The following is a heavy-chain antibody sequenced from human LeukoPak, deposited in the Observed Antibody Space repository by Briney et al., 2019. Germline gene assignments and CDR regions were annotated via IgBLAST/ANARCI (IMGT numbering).Heavy chain of an antibody. CDR1: GASINTIESY. Sequence: PSETLSLTCTVSGASINTIESYWTWIRQPPGKGLEWVGVINYLTNPGYSPSLQGRVSISIDTSTNAFSLNLASVTAADTAVYYCASSEIVVVSWAFDIWGQGTMVTVSS. D-gene: IGHD3-22*01. CDR3: ASSEIVVVSWAFDI. CDR2: INYLTNP. V-gene: IGHV4-39*07. J-gene: IGHJ3*02.